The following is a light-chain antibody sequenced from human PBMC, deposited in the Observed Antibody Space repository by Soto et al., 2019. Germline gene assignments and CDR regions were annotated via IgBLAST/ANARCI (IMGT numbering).Light chain of an antibody. CDR1: QAVNSW. Sequence: IQMTQSPSTVSASVGDRVTITCRARQAVNSWVAWYQPKSGKAPKLLIYRAATLENGVPSRFSGSGSETEFTLTISGLQPDDSGTYYCQQYYAYSYTFGQGTKVEIK. V-gene: IGKV1-5*03. CDR3: QQYYAYSYT. J-gene: IGKJ2*01. CDR2: RAA.